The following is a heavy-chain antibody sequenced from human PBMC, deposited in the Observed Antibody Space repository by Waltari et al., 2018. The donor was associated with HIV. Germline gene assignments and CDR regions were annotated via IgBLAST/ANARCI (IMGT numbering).Heavy chain of an antibody. CDR3: ARRRQVVSQPFDY. Sequence: QVQLQRWGAGLLKPSETLSLTCAAYGGSFSPYYWSWVRQPPGKGLEWIGEVNQGGNSKYNPSLESRVSVTFDTSKNQFSLNLDSVTAADTAVYFCARRRQVVSQPFDYWGQGTPVIVS. V-gene: IGHV4-34*01. J-gene: IGHJ4*02. CDR2: VNQGGNS. D-gene: IGHD3-22*01. CDR1: GGSFSPYY.